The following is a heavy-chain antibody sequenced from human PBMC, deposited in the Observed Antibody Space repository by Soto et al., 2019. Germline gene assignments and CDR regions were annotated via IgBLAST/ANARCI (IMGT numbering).Heavy chain of an antibody. CDR3: ASEGDYGDYVENYYYGMDV. J-gene: IGHJ6*02. D-gene: IGHD4-17*01. V-gene: IGHV1-69*13. Sequence: ASVKVSCKASGGTFSSYAISWVRQAPGQGLEWMGGIIPIFGTANYAQKFQGRVTITADESTSTAYMELSSLRSEDTAVYYCASEGDYGDYVENYYYGMDVWGQGTTVTVSS. CDR1: GGTFSSYA. CDR2: IIPIFGTA.